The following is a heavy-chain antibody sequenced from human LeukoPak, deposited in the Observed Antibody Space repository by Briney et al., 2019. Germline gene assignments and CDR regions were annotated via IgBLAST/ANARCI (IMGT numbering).Heavy chain of an antibody. CDR1: GYSFTSYW. J-gene: IGHJ4*02. D-gene: IGHD3-22*01. V-gene: IGHV5-51*01. CDR2: IYPGDSDT. Sequence: GESLQISCKGSGYSFTSYWIGWVRQMPGKGLEWMGIIYPGDSDTRYSPSFQGQVTISADKSISTAYLQWSSLKASDTAMYYCARHESYYDSSGLPSDYWGQGTLVTVSS. CDR3: ARHESYYDSSGLPSDY.